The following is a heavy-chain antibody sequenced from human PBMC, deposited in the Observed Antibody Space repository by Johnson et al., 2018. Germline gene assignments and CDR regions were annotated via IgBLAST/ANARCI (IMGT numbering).Heavy chain of an antibody. J-gene: IGHJ6*03. CDR1: RFAFSRYA. CDR3: ANLPLWFGEVLFYMDV. CDR2: ISASGGT. D-gene: IGHD3-10*01. V-gene: IGHV3-23*04. Sequence: VQLVQSGGGLVQXGGSLRLSCAASRFAFSRYAMSWVRQAPGKGLEWVSTISASGGTFAADSVKGRFTISRDNSKHTLYLGVNSLRAEDTGVDYWANLPLWFGEVLFYMDVWGKGTTVTVSS.